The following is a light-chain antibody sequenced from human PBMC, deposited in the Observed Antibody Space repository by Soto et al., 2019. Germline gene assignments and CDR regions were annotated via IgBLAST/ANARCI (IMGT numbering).Light chain of an antibody. J-gene: IGKJ4*01. Sequence: EVVLTQSPVTLSLSPGEGATLSCRASQNINNYLAWYQQKPGQPPRLLIYDAFNRATGIPARFSGSGSGTDFILTISSLEPEDFGVYYCQQRNNWVTFGGGTKVEIK. CDR2: DAF. CDR1: QNINNY. CDR3: QQRNNWVT. V-gene: IGKV3-11*01.